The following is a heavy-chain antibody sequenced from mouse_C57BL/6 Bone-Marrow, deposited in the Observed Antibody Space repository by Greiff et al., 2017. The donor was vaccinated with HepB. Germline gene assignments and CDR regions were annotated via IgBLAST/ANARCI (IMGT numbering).Heavy chain of an antibody. V-gene: IGHV1-61*01. Sequence: QVQLQQPGAELVRPGSSVKLSCKASGYTLTSYWMDWVKQRPGQGLEWIGNIYPSDSETHYNQKFKDKATLTVDKSSSTAYMQLSSLTSEDSAVYYCASGITTPVATEWYFDVWGTGTTVTVSS. D-gene: IGHD1-1*01. CDR3: ASGITTPVATEWYFDV. CDR1: GYTLTSYW. J-gene: IGHJ1*03. CDR2: IYPSDSET.